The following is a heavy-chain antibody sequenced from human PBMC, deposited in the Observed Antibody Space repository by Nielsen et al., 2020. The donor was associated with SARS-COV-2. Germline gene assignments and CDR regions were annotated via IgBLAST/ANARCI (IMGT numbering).Heavy chain of an antibody. CDR1: GFTFDDYG. J-gene: IGHJ4*02. V-gene: IGHV3-9*01. CDR2: ISWNSGSI. Sequence: SLKISCAASGFTFDDYGMSWVRQAPGKGLEWVSGISWNSGSIGYADSVKGRFTISRDNAKNSLYLQMNSLRAEDTALYYCAKLSGSYQSSDYWGQGTLVTVSS. CDR3: AKLSGSYQSSDY. D-gene: IGHD1-26*01.